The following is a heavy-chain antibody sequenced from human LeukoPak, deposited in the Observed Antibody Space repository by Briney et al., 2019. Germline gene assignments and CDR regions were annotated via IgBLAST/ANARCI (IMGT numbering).Heavy chain of an antibody. Sequence: PGGSLRLSCAASGFTFSSYSMKWVRQAPGKGLEWVSSISSSSSYIYYADSVKGRFTISRDNAKNSLYLQMNSLRAEDTAVYYCARYYCSGGSCYCNYWGQGTLVTVSS. CDR1: GFTFSSYS. J-gene: IGHJ4*02. CDR3: ARYYCSGGSCYCNY. V-gene: IGHV3-21*01. D-gene: IGHD2-15*01. CDR2: ISSSSSYI.